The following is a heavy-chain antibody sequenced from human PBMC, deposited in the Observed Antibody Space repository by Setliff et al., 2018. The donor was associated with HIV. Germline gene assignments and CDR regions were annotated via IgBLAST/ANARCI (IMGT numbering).Heavy chain of an antibody. J-gene: IGHJ5*02. V-gene: IGHV4-31*03. CDR2: IYYNGSS. D-gene: IGHD3-3*01. Sequence: PSETLSLTCTVSGASIGSGRSYWSWIRQHPGKGLEWIGSIYYNGSSYHNPSLKSRIAISIDTAKNHFSLNVRSVTVADTAVYYCASWGRARRANYNFWSGSSWLDPWGRGILVTVSS. CDR3: ASWGRARRANYNFWSGSSWLDP. CDR1: GASIGSGRSY.